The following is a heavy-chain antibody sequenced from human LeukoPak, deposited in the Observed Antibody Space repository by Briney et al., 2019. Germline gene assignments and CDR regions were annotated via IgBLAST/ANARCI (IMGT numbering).Heavy chain of an antibody. CDR1: RFTFSSYS. V-gene: IGHV3-21*01. CDR3: ARDRDNYDILTGYQEAGY. D-gene: IGHD3-9*01. J-gene: IGHJ4*02. Sequence: GGSLRLSCAASRFTFSSYSMNWVRQAPGKGLEWVSSISSSGNYIYYADSVKGRFTISRDNSKNTLYLQMNSLRAEDTAVYYCARDRDNYDILTGYQEAGYWGQGTLVTVSS. CDR2: ISSSGNYI.